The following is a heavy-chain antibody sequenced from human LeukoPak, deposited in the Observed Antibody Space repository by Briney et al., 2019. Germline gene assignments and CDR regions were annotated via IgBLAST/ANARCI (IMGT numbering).Heavy chain of an antibody. J-gene: IGHJ4*02. CDR3: ARTKHDFWSGSPKYSDY. CDR2: INHCGST. D-gene: IGHD3-3*01. Sequence: SETLSLTCAVYGGSFSVYYWSWIRQPPGKGLEWIGEINHCGSTNYNPSLKSRVTISVDTSKNQFSLKLSSVTAADTAVYYCARTKHDFWSGSPKYSDYWGQGTLVTVSS. CDR1: GGSFSVYY. V-gene: IGHV4-34*01.